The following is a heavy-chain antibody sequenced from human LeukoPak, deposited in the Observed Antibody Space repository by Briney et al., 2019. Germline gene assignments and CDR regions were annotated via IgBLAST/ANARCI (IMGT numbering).Heavy chain of an antibody. V-gene: IGHV3-7*03. CDR3: ARDGADYYGSGRGYGMDV. J-gene: IGHJ6*04. CDR2: IKQDGSEK. D-gene: IGHD3-10*01. CDR1: GFTFSSYW. Sequence: PGGSLRLSCAASGFTFSSYWMSWVRQAAGKGLEWVGNIKQDGSEKNYVDSVKGRFTISRDNAKNSLYLQMNSLRVEDTAVYYCARDGADYYGSGRGYGMDVWGKGTTVTVSS.